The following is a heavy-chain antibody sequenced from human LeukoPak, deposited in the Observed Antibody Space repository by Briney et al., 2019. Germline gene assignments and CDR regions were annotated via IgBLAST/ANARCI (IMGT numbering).Heavy chain of an antibody. Sequence: SETLSLTCTVSGGSISSYYWSWIRQPPGKGLEWIGYIYYSGSTYYNPSLKSRVTISVDRSKNQFSLKLSSVTAADTAVYYCARGDTYYYDSSAYRNDAFDIWGQGTMVTVSS. V-gene: IGHV4-59*12. CDR3: ARGDTYYYDSSAYRNDAFDI. CDR1: GGSISSYY. D-gene: IGHD3-22*01. CDR2: IYYSGST. J-gene: IGHJ3*02.